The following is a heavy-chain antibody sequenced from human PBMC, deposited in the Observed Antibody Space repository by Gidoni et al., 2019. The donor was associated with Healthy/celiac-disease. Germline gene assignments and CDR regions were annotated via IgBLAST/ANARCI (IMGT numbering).Heavy chain of an antibody. V-gene: IGHV3-23*01. Sequence: EVQLLESGGGLVQPGGSLSLSCADSGFTFSSYAMSWVRQAPGKGLEWVSAISGSGGSTYYADSVKGRFTISRDNSKNTLYLQMNSLRAEDTAVYYCAKDKKWELRSGFDYWGQGTLVTVSS. CDR3: AKDKKWELRSGFDY. CDR2: ISGSGGST. D-gene: IGHD1-26*01. J-gene: IGHJ4*02. CDR1: GFTFSSYA.